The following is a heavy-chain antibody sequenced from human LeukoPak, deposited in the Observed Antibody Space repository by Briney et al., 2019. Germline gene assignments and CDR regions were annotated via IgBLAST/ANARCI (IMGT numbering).Heavy chain of an antibody. D-gene: IGHD3-9*01. V-gene: IGHV3-74*01. CDR1: GFTFSSHW. J-gene: IGHJ4*02. CDR3: VRGADTGYSSDS. Sequence: GGSLRLSCAASGFTFSSHWMHWVRQAPGKGLVSVSRINSDGRSTNYADSVKGRFSISRDNAENTLYLQMNSLRAEDTAVYYCVRGADTGYSSDSWGQGTLVTVSS. CDR2: INSDGRST.